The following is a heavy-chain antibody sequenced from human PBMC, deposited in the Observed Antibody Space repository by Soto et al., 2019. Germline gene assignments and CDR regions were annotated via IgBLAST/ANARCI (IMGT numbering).Heavy chain of an antibody. CDR1: SFSFSRAW. Sequence: GGSLRLSCAASSFSFSRAWMSWVRQAPGKGLEWVAIIKQDGSERYYVDSVKGRFTISRDGANNSLFLQMNTLRAEDTAVYYCSSGNFYGEFDYWGQGTL. D-gene: IGHD1-7*01. CDR2: IKQDGSER. CDR3: SSGNFYGEFDY. V-gene: IGHV3-7*03. J-gene: IGHJ4*02.